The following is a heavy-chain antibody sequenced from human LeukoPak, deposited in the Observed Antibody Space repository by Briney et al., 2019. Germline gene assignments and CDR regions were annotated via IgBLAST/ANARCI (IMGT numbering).Heavy chain of an antibody. CDR1: GYTFTSYY. CDR3: ARRRGYYYFYHMDV. Sequence: ASVKVSCKASGYTFTSYYIHWVRHAPGQGLEWMGIINPSGGSTSYAQKFQGRVTMTRDTSTSTVYKERSRLRSEDTAVYYCARRRGYYYFYHMDVWGKGTTVTVSS. V-gene: IGHV1-46*01. CDR2: INPSGGST. J-gene: IGHJ6*03.